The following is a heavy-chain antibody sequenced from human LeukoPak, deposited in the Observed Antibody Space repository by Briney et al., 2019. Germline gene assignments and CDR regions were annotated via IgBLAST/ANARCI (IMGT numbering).Heavy chain of an antibody. Sequence: GGSLRLSCAASGFTFDDYAMHWVRQAPGKGLEWVSLISGDGGSTYYADSVKGRFTISRDNAKNSLYLQINSLRAEDTAVYYCARDGWVDYWGQGTLVTVSS. D-gene: IGHD1-26*01. CDR2: ISGDGGST. CDR3: ARDGWVDY. V-gene: IGHV3-43*02. J-gene: IGHJ4*02. CDR1: GFTFDDYA.